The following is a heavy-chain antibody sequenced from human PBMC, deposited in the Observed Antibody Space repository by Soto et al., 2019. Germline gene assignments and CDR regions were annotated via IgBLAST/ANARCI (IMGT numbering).Heavy chain of an antibody. Sequence: GGSLRLSCAASGFTFSRYAMHWVRQAPGKGLEWVSGISWNSGSIGYADSVKGRFTISRDNAKNSLYLQMNSLRAEDTALYYCAKALGYCSGGSCPSDAFDIWGQGTMVTVSS. D-gene: IGHD2-15*01. CDR2: ISWNSGSI. CDR3: AKALGYCSGGSCPSDAFDI. J-gene: IGHJ3*02. CDR1: GFTFSRYA. V-gene: IGHV3-9*01.